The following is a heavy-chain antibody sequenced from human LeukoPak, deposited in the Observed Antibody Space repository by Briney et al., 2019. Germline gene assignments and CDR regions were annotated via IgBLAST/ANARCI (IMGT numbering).Heavy chain of an antibody. Sequence: PGGSLRLSCAASGFSFSTFGMHWVRQTPGKGLEWVSHISKDESNKYYADSVKGRFIISRDTSKNTLFLQMNSLRVEDTAVYYCAKDNPVLEYWGQGTLVTVSS. V-gene: IGHV3-30*18. CDR3: AKDNPVLEY. J-gene: IGHJ4*02. CDR1: GFSFSTFG. CDR2: ISKDESNK.